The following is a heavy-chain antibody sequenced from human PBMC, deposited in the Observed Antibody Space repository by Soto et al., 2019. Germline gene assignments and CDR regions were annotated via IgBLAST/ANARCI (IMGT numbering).Heavy chain of an antibody. CDR2: IVAYNNRT. CDR3: ARAGDYFGDY. V-gene: IGHV1-18*01. CDR1: GYTLSIYG. J-gene: IGHJ4*02. D-gene: IGHD3-10*01. Sequence: QIELVQSGAEVKKPGASVKVSCKASGYTLSIYGIQWVRQAPGQGLEWMGWIVAYNNRTIYAQKFQDRVTLTTDTSTTTAFMKVRTLTSDDTAVYYCARAGDYFGDYWGQGTLVTVSS.